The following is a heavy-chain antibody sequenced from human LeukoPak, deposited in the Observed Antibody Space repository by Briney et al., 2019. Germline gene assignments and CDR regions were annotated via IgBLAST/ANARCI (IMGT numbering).Heavy chain of an antibody. CDR3: ARDLYRGSGWYRESTGGAFDI. V-gene: IGHV3-21*05. CDR1: GFTFSSYS. D-gene: IGHD6-19*01. Sequence: GGSLRLSCAASGFTFSSYSMNWVRQAPGKGLEWVSYISSSSSYIYYADSVKGRFTISRDNAKNSLYLQMNSLRAEDTAVYYCARDLYRGSGWYRESTGGAFDIWGQGTMVTVSS. CDR2: ISSSSSYI. J-gene: IGHJ3*02.